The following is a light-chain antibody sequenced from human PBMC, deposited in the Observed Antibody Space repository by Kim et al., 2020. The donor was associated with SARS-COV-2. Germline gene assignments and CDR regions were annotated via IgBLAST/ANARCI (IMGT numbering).Light chain of an antibody. Sequence: EIVLTQSPGTLSLSPGERATLSCRARQSVSRTYLAWYQQKPGQAPRLLIYGASSRATGIPDRFSGSGSGTDFTLTISRLEPEDFAVYYCQQYGSSPLFGQGTKVDIK. CDR2: GAS. J-gene: IGKJ1*01. CDR1: QSVSRTY. CDR3: QQYGSSPL. V-gene: IGKV3-20*01.